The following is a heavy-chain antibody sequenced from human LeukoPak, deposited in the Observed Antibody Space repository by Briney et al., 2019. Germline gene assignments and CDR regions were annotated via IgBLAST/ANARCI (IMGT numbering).Heavy chain of an antibody. CDR1: GGSISSSSYY. Sequence: SETLSLTCTVSGGSISSSSYYWGWIRQPPGKGLGWIGYIYYSGSTNYNPSLKSRVTISVDTSKNQFSLKLSSVTAADTAVYYCARGSVVAATAPLGYWGQGTLVTVSS. CDR3: ARGSVVAATAPLGY. J-gene: IGHJ4*02. CDR2: IYYSGST. D-gene: IGHD2-15*01. V-gene: IGHV4-61*05.